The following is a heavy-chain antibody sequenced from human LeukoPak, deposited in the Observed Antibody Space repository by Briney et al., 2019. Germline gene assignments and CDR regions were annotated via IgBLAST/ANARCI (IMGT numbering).Heavy chain of an antibody. J-gene: IGHJ4*02. CDR1: GGSISSSSYY. D-gene: IGHD3-10*01. Sequence: SETLSLTCIVSGGSISSSSYYWGWIRQPPGKGLEWIGEINHSGRTNYNPSLKSRVTISVDTSKKQFSLKLSSVTAADTAVYYCARGVDYYGVWGQGTLVTVSS. V-gene: IGHV4-39*07. CDR2: INHSGRT. CDR3: ARGVDYYGV.